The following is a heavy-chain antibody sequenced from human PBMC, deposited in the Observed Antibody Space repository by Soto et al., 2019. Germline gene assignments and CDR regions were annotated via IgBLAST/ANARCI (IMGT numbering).Heavy chain of an antibody. J-gene: IGHJ6*02. CDR2: ISVYTGNT. CDR1: GYTFTSYG. D-gene: IGHD2-8*01. CDR3: ARDRCTTDRCYTHHFDV. Sequence: QVHLVQSGGEVTRPGASVKVSCKSSGYTFTSYGVSWVRQAPGQGLEWLGWISVYTGNTKQAQKFQDWVTLTTEASTTTAYMELRSMRSDDTAVYYCARDRCTTDRCYTHHFDVWGQGTTVTVSS. V-gene: IGHV1-18*04.